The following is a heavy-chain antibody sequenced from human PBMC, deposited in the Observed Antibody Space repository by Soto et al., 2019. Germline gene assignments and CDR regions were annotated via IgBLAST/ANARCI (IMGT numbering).Heavy chain of an antibody. V-gene: IGHV5-51*01. CDR2: IYPADSDT. CDR1: GFSFTTHW. J-gene: IGHJ6*02. CDR3: ARNRNGEREQHKVKYYYYGMDV. Sequence: PGESLKISCKGSGFSFTTHWIGWVRQMPGKGLEWMGIIYPADSDTKYSPSFQGQVTISADKSISTAYLQWSSLKASDSAIYYCARNRNGEREQHKVKYYYYGMDVWGQGTTVTVSS. D-gene: IGHD4-17*01.